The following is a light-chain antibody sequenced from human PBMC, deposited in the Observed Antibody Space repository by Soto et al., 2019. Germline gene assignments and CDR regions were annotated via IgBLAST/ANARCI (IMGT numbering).Light chain of an antibody. V-gene: IGLV2-23*03. Sequence: QSALTQPASVSGSPGQSITISCTGTSSDIGSYNLVSWYQHHPGKAPKLMIYEGSKWPSGVSNRFSGSKSGNTASLTISGLQAEDEADYYCCSYAGSSTFVVFGGGTKVTVL. CDR2: EGS. J-gene: IGLJ2*01. CDR1: SSDIGSYNL. CDR3: CSYAGSSTFVV.